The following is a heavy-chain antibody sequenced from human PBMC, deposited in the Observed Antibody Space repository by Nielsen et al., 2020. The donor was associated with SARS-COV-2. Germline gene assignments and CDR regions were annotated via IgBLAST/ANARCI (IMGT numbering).Heavy chain of an antibody. CDR1: GFTFSSYS. D-gene: IGHD6-13*01. CDR2: ISSSSSYI. CDR3: ARDRSSSWYKDYYYGMDV. V-gene: IGHV3-21*01. J-gene: IGHJ6*02. Sequence: GGSLRLSCAASGFTFSSYSMNWVRQAPGKGLEWVSSISSSSSYIYYADSVKGRFTISRDNAKNSLYLQMNSLRAEDTAVYYCARDRSSSWYKDYYYGMDVWGQGTTVTVSS.